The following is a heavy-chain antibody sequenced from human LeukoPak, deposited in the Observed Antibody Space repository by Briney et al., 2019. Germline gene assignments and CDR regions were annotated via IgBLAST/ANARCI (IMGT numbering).Heavy chain of an antibody. D-gene: IGHD1-26*01. CDR2: IYSGGST. V-gene: IGHV3-66*01. J-gene: IGHJ4*02. CDR3: ARSWPVGLGASSFDY. CDR1: GFTVSSNY. Sequence: GGSLRLSCAASGFTVSSNYMSWVRQAPGKGLEWVSVIYSGGSTYYADSVKGRFTISRDNSKNTLYLQMNSLRAEDTAVYYCARSWPVGLGASSFDYWGQGTLVTVSS.